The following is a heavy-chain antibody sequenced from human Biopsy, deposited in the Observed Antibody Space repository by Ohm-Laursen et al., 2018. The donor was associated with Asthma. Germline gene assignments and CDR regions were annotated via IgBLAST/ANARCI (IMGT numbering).Heavy chain of an antibody. CDR2: ISYDGSIT. CDR1: GFAFRSYA. Sequence: SLRLSYAASGFAFRSYAMNWVRQAPGKGLEWVAVISYDGSITHYADSVKGRFTISRDNSKNTVYLDISSLRIEDTAVFYCGIVVAANPFQGDCWGQGTLVTVSS. V-gene: IGHV3-30*03. D-gene: IGHD2-15*01. CDR3: GIVVAANPFQGDC. J-gene: IGHJ4*02.